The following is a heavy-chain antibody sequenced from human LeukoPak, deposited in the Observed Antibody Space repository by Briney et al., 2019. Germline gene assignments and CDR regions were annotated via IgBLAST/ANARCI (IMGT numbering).Heavy chain of an antibody. J-gene: IGHJ4*02. CDR2: FDPEDGET. V-gene: IGHV1-24*01. CDR1: GYTLTELS. D-gene: IGHD3-3*01. CDR3: ATDSNKGVAFDY. Sequence: ASVTVSCKVSGYTLTELSMHWVRQAPGKGLEWMGGFDPEDGETIYAQKFQGRVTMTEDTSTDTAYMELSSLRSEDTAVYYCATDSNKGVAFDYWGQGTLVTVSS.